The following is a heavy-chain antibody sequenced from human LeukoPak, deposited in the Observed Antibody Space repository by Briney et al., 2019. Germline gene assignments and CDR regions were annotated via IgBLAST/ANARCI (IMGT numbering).Heavy chain of an antibody. CDR2: ISYDGSNK. Sequence: GGSLRLSCAASGFTFSNYDMHWVRQAPGKGLEWVAIISYDGSNKYFVDSVKGLFTISRDNSKNTLYLQMNSLRAEDTAVYYYAKGPDRSGYYSLDYWGQGTLVTVSS. CDR1: GFTFSNYD. J-gene: IGHJ4*02. CDR3: AKGPDRSGYYSLDY. D-gene: IGHD3-22*01. V-gene: IGHV3-30*18.